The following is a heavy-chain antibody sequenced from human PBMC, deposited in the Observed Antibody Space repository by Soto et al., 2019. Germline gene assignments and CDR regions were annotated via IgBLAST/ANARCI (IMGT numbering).Heavy chain of an antibody. CDR2: ISSSSSYI. V-gene: IGHV3-21*01. J-gene: IGHJ3*02. Sequence: PGGSLRLSCAASGFTFSSYSMNWVRQAPGKGLEWVSSISSSSSYIYYADSVKGRFTISRDNAKNSLYLQMNSLRAEDTAVYYCASTVTGTESLDDAFDIWGQGTMVTVSS. CDR1: GFTFSSYS. CDR3: ASTVTGTESLDDAFDI. D-gene: IGHD2-8*02.